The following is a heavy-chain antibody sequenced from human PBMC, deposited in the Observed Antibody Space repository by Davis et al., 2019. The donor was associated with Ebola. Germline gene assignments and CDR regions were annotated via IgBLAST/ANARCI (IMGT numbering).Heavy chain of an antibody. CDR3: ARQGPVTSDGYSYYAMDV. D-gene: IGHD4-11*01. J-gene: IGHJ6*04. CDR2: IYPDDSET. CDR1: GYTFSKSW. V-gene: IGHV5-51*01. Sequence: GGSLRLSCKGSGYTFSKSWIVWVRQMSGKGLEWMGVIYPDDSETTYSPSFQGQVTISADKSISTAYLQWSGLKASDTAMYYCARQGPVTSDGYSYYAMDVWGTGTTVTVSS.